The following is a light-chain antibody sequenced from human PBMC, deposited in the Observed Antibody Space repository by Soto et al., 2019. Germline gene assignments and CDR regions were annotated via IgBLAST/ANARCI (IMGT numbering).Light chain of an antibody. V-gene: IGLV2-14*03. Sequence: QSALTQPASVSGSPGQSIPISCTGTSSDVGGYNYVSWYQHHPGKAPKLIIYDVDNRPSGVSDRFSGSKSGNTASLTISGLQAEDDADYYCSSYTSSSTRVFGTGTKVTVL. J-gene: IGLJ1*01. CDR3: SSYTSSSTRV. CDR1: SSDVGGYNY. CDR2: DVD.